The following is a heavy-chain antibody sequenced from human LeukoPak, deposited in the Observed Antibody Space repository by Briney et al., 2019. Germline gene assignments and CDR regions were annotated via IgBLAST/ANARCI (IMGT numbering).Heavy chain of an antibody. D-gene: IGHD6-13*01. CDR2: ISPGSSTI. CDR1: GFTFSRYN. J-gene: IGHJ4*02. Sequence: GGSLRLSCVAPGFTFSRYNMYGVRQAPGKGLEWVSYISPGSSTIYYADSVKGRFTISRDNAKNSLYLQMNSLRDEDTAVYYCATSKQLDYWGQGTLVTVSS. V-gene: IGHV3-48*02. CDR3: ATSKQLDY.